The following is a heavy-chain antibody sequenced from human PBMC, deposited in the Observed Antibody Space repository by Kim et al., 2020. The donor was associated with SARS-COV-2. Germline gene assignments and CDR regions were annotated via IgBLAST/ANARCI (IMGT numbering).Heavy chain of an antibody. D-gene: IGHD3-10*01. J-gene: IGHJ4*02. CDR3: ARGLIRGWYFDY. Sequence: SETLSLTCAVYGGSFSGYYWSWIRQPPGKGLEWIGEINHSGSTNYNPSLKSRVTISVDTSKNQFSLKLSSVTAADTAVYYCARGLIRGWYFDYWGQGTLVTVSS. V-gene: IGHV4-34*01. CDR1: GGSFSGYY. CDR2: INHSGST.